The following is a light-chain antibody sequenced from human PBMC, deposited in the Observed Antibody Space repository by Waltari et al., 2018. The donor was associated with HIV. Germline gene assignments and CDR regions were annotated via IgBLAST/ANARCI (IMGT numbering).Light chain of an antibody. Sequence: QSVLTQPPSASGTPGQRVTISCSVSSFNIGSNNVSWYQQPPGTAPKLLIYGNNQRPSGVPDRFSGSKSDYTASLTVSGLQAEDEADYYCTSYTGSTNLLFGGGTKLTVL. V-gene: IGLV1-44*01. J-gene: IGLJ2*01. CDR2: GNN. CDR3: TSYTGSTNLL. CDR1: SFNIGSNN.